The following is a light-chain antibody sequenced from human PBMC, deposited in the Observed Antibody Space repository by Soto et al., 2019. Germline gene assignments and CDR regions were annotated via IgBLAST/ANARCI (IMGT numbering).Light chain of an antibody. CDR2: GAS. V-gene: IGKV1-12*01. CDR1: QNVSTW. CDR3: QQGSRFPFT. J-gene: IGKJ3*01. Sequence: DMQITQSPSSVSASVGDRVTIAFRASQNVSTWLTWYQQTPGKAPNLLIYGASTLQRGAPSRFSGSGSGTEFTLTISSLQPEDFAIYFCQQGSRFPFTFGPGTKVDIK.